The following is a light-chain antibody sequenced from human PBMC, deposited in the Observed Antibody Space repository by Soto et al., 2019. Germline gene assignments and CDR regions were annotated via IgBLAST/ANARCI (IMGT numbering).Light chain of an antibody. V-gene: IGKV1-5*03. CDR3: QQYNSYSPLT. J-gene: IGKJ4*01. CDR1: QSISSW. Sequence: DIQMTQSPSTLSASVGDRVAITCRASQSISSWLVWYQQKPGKAPKLLIYKASGLESGVPSRFSGSGSGTDFTLTISSLQPDDFATYYCQQYNSYSPLTFGGGTKVDIK. CDR2: KAS.